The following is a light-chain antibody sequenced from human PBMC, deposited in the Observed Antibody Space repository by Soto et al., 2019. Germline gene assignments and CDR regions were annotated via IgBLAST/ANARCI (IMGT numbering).Light chain of an antibody. CDR3: QHYGYSQWT. CDR2: RTS. J-gene: IGKJ1*01. Sequence: EIVLTQSPGTLSLSPGERATLSCRASQSVSSSYLAWYQQKPGQAPRLLIYRTSNRATGIPDRFSGSGSGTEFTLTITRLEPEDSAVYFCQHYGYSQWTFGQGTKVDIK. CDR1: QSVSSSY. V-gene: IGKV3-20*01.